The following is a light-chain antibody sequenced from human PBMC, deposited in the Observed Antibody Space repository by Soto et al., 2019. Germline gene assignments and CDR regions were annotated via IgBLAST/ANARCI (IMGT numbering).Light chain of an antibody. Sequence: TCRASRTVHSNVAWYQHKPGQAPRLLIYGASFRATGMPARFCVSEFETEFTLTLRSLQSDDSALYFCKAYNSVPRTFAQGTKVDI. CDR2: GAS. V-gene: IGKV3-15*01. CDR1: RTVHSN. CDR3: KAYNSVPRT. J-gene: IGKJ1*01.